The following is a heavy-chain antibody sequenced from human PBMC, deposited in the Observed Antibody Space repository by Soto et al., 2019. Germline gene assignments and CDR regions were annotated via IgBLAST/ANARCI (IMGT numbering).Heavy chain of an antibody. J-gene: IGHJ6*01. V-gene: IGHV4-31*03. CDR2: IYYSGTT. D-gene: IGHD5-12*01. CDR1: VGSIRSGGYY. CDR3: ARDRLMATSGTARYYYGLEV. Sequence: PSETLSLTCTVSVGSIRSGGYYCTWIRHSPWKGLEWIGNIYYSGTTYYNPSLKSRLTMSVDTSKHQFSLRLNSVTAADTAMYFCARDRLMATSGTARYYYGLEVWGQGTTVSVSS.